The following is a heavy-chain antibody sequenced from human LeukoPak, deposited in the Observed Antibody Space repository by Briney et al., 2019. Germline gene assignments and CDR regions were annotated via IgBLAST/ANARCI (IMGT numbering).Heavy chain of an antibody. V-gene: IGHV1-3*01. Sequence: SVSVSRKLYGYTLSSYSIHWVRHAPAQGLEYMGWMNAVNCNTKYSHNFQERVIITSDTSTRTAYKQLSSLRDEDAAVYYWAREHDIWTGYAFDYWGQGTLVTV. CDR1: GYTLSSYS. CDR2: MNAVNCNT. D-gene: IGHD3-9*01. J-gene: IGHJ4*02. CDR3: AREHDIWTGYAFDY.